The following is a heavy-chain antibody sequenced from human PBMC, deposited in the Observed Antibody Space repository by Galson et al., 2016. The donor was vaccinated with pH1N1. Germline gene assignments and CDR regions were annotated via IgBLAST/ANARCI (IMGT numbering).Heavy chain of an antibody. CDR1: GYSVTRYY. Sequence: SVKVSCKASGYSVTRYYMHWVRQAPGQGLEWMGIIDPSDGTTTYSQKFRGRITMTRDTPTNSVYMELSSLTSDDTAVYYCARRYYFDYWGQGTLVPVSS. J-gene: IGHJ4*02. CDR3: ARRYYFDY. CDR2: IDPSDGTT. V-gene: IGHV1-46*01.